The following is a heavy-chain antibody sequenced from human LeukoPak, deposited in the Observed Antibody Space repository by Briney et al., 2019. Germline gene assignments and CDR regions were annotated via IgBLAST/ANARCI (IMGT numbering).Heavy chain of an antibody. CDR1: GGSFSGYY. CDR3: ARGYDSSAYYPFNY. D-gene: IGHD3-22*01. J-gene: IGHJ4*02. Sequence: SETLSLTCAVYGGSFSGYYWSWIRQPPGKGLEWLGEINHSGSTNYNPSLKSRVTISVDTSKNQFSLMLSSVTAADTAVYYCARGYDSSAYYPFNYWGQGTLVTVSS. V-gene: IGHV4-34*01. CDR2: INHSGST.